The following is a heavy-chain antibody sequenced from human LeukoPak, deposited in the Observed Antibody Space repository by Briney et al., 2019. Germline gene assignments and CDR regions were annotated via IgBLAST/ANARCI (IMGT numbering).Heavy chain of an antibody. J-gene: IGHJ3*01. D-gene: IGHD2-2*01. CDR1: RFSFSNYE. V-gene: IGHV3-48*03. Sequence: GGALRLSCAASRFSFSNYEMNWVRQAPGKGLEWISYISYTGSTTYQPDSVKGRFTLSRDNAKNSLYLQMNSLRVEDTAIYYCAGCRTISCYSAFDFWGQGTMVTVSS. CDR2: ISYTGSTT. CDR3: AGCRTISCYSAFDF.